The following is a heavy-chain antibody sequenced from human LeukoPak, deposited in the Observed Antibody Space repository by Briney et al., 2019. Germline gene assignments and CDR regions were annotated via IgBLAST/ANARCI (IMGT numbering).Heavy chain of an antibody. D-gene: IGHD3-3*01. CDR3: ARAFRDDDFWSGYYYYYYMDV. CDR1: GGSISSYY. CDR2: IYYSGST. J-gene: IGHJ6*03. Sequence: TSETPSLTCTVSGGSISSYYWSWIRQPPGKGLEWIEYIYYSGSTNYNPSLKSRVTISVDTSKNQFSLKLSSVTAADTAVYYCARAFRDDDFWSGYYYYYYMDVWGKGTTVTVSS. V-gene: IGHV4-59*01.